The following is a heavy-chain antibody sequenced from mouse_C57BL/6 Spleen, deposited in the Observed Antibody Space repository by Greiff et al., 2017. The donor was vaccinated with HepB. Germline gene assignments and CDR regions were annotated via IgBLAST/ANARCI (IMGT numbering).Heavy chain of an antibody. D-gene: IGHD4-1*01. CDR3: TGKLGQRFAY. V-gene: IGHV1-15*01. Sequence: VQLQQSGAELVRPGASVTLSCKASGYTFTDYEMHWVKQTPVHGLEWIGAIDPETGGTAYNQKFKGKAILTADKSSSTAYMELRSLTSEDSAVYYCTGKLGQRFAYWGQGTLVTVSA. J-gene: IGHJ3*01. CDR2: IDPETGGT. CDR1: GYTFTDYE.